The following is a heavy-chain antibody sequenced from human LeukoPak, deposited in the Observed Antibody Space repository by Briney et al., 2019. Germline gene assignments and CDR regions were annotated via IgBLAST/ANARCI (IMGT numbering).Heavy chain of an antibody. CDR2: IYTSVST. CDR3: ARHVRYYYDSSGYSPLDY. Sequence: PSETLSLTCTVSGGSISSYYWSWIRQPPGKRLERIGYIYTSVSTNYNPSLKSRVTISVDSSKNQFSLKLRSVTAADTAVYYCARHVRYYYDSSGYSPLDYWGQGTLVTVSS. V-gene: IGHV4-4*09. J-gene: IGHJ4*02. D-gene: IGHD3-22*01. CDR1: GGSISSYY.